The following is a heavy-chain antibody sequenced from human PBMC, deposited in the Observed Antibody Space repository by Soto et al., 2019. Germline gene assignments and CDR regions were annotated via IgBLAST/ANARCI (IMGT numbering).Heavy chain of an antibody. Sequence: SETLSLTCTVSGGSISGGGYYWSWIRQHPGKGPEWIGYIYYSGSTYYNPSLKSRVTISVDTSKNQFSLKLSSVTAADTAVYYCARDGDYGGNSDYYYGMDVWGQGTTVTVSS. J-gene: IGHJ6*02. CDR3: ARDGDYGGNSDYYYGMDV. V-gene: IGHV4-31*03. CDR1: GGSISGGGYY. D-gene: IGHD4-17*01. CDR2: IYYSGST.